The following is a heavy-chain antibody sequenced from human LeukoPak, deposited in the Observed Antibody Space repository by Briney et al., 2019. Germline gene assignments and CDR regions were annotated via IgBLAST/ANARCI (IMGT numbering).Heavy chain of an antibody. V-gene: IGHV4-39*07. Sequence: SETLSLTCTVSGGSVSTSDYYWGWIRQSPVKGLEWIGDVFYTGKTNYNPSLRGRATISIDTSKNQFSLKLTYVTAADSAVYYCARVFDSWGQETLVTVSS. CDR1: GGSVSTSDYY. CDR3: ARVFDS. CDR2: VFYTGKT. J-gene: IGHJ4*02.